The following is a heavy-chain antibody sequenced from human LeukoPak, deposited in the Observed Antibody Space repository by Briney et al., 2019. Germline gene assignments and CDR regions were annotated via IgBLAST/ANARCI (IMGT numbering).Heavy chain of an antibody. CDR1: GGSFSGYY. Sequence: SETLSLTCAVYGGSFSGYYWSWIRQPPGKGLEWIGEINHGGSTNYNPSLKSRVTISVDTSKNQFSLKLSSVTAADTAVYYCARGAPYYDFWSGYNPHGNYYYYGMDVWGQGTTVTVSS. J-gene: IGHJ6*02. CDR3: ARGAPYYDFWSGYNPHGNYYYYGMDV. V-gene: IGHV4-34*01. D-gene: IGHD3-3*01. CDR2: INHGGST.